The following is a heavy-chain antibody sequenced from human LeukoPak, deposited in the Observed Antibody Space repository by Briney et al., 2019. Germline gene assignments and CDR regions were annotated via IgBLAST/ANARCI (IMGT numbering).Heavy chain of an antibody. J-gene: IGHJ3*02. CDR2: IYYSGST. V-gene: IGHV4-30-4*01. CDR3: ARVPPYYGDYDGGHAFDI. CDR1: GGSTSSGDYY. D-gene: IGHD4-17*01. Sequence: SQTLSLTCTVSGGSTSSGDYYWSWIRQPPGKGLEWIGYIYYSGSTYYNPSLKSRVTISVDTSKNQFSLKLSSVTAADTAVYYCARVPPYYGDYDGGHAFDIWGQGTMVTVSS.